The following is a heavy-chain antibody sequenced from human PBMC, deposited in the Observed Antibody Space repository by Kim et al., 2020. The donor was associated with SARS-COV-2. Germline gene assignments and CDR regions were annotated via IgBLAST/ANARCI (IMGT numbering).Heavy chain of an antibody. D-gene: IGHD6-19*01. V-gene: IGHV3-33*01. CDR2: VWSDGSHK. CDR3: ARGIGAVAGADY. CDR1: GFSFSLAH. Sequence: GGSLRLSCEASGFSFSLAHMHWVRQAQGEGLQWVANVWSDGSHKTYEDSVQGRFFISRDNSRKTVYLEMQSLRVEDTAVYYCARGIGAVAGADYWGQGTL. J-gene: IGHJ4*02.